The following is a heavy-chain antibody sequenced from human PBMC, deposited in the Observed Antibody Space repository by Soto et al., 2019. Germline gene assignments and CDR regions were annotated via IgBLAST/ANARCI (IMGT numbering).Heavy chain of an antibody. J-gene: IGHJ4*02. CDR2: IYYSGST. CDR1: GGSISSSSYY. CDR3: ASIVLMVYAMVH. V-gene: IGHV4-39*01. D-gene: IGHD2-8*01. Sequence: SETLSLTCTVSGGSISSSSYYWGWIRQPPGKGLEWIGSIYYSGSTYYNPSLKSRVTISVDTSKNQFSLKLSSVTAADTAVYYCASIVLMVYAMVHWGQGTMVTVSS.